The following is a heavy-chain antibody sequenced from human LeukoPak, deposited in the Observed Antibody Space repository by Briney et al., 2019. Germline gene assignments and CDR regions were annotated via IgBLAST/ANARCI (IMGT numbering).Heavy chain of an antibody. CDR1: GGSISSYY. CDR2: IYTSGST. J-gene: IGHJ3*02. Sequence: SETLSLTCTVSGGSISSYYWSWIRQPAGQGLEWIGRIYTSGSTNYNPSLKSRVTMSVDTSKNQFSLKLSSVTAADTVVYYCATSAQGVDAFDIWGQGTMVTVSS. CDR3: ATSAQGVDAFDI. D-gene: IGHD3-16*01. V-gene: IGHV4-4*07.